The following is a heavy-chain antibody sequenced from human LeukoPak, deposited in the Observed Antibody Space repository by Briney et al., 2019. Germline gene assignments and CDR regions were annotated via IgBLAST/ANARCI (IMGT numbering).Heavy chain of an antibody. D-gene: IGHD1-26*01. J-gene: IGHJ4*02. CDR3: ARSWELLHHYFDY. V-gene: IGHV3-30-3*01. CDR2: ISYDGSNK. CDR1: GFTFSSYA. Sequence: PGGSLRLSCAASGFTFSSYAMHWVRQAPGKGLEWVAVISYDGSNKYYADSVKGRFTISRDNSKNTLYLQMSSLRAEDTAVYYCARSWELLHHYFDYWGQGTLVTVSS.